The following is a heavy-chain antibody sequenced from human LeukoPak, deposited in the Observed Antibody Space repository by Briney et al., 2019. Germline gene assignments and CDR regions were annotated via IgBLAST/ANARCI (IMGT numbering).Heavy chain of an antibody. J-gene: IGHJ4*02. D-gene: IGHD2-15*01. Sequence: GGSLRLSCAASGFMFSSYVMSWFRQTPGSGLEWVSTISGSGGTTNYADSVKGRFTISRDSSKNTLYLQMNSLRADDTAIYYCARDMSGTTWSSDYWGQGTLVTVSS. CDR3: ARDMSGTTWSSDY. CDR2: ISGSGGTT. V-gene: IGHV3-23*01. CDR1: GFMFSSYV.